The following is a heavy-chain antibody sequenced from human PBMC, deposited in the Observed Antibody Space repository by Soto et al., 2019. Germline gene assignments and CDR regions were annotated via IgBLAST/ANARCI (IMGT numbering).Heavy chain of an antibody. V-gene: IGHV1-58*02. J-gene: IGHJ3*02. CDR1: GFTFTSSA. CDR2: IVVGSGNT. CDR3: AAALHSSDHPGGTAAFDI. D-gene: IGHD2-15*01. Sequence: SVKVSCKASGFTFTSSAMQWVRQARGQRLEWIGWIVVGSGNTNYAQKFQERVTITRDMSTSTAYMELSSLRSEDTAVYYCAAALHSSDHPGGTAAFDISGQGAMVTVSS.